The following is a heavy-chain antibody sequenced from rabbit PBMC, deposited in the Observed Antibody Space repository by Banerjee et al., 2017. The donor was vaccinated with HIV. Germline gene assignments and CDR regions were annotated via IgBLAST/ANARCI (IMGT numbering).Heavy chain of an antibody. CDR2: INPIFDSA. CDR1: GFDFSTYY. Sequence: QLEESGGGLVQPGGSLTLSCKASGFDFSTYYMSWVRQAPGKGLEWIGYINPIFDSAYYASWVNGRFTISSHSAQNTLYLQLNSLTAADTATYFCARDGYAGYPGYGNVNLWGQGTLVTVS. CDR3: ARDGYAGYPGYGNVNL. V-gene: IGHV1S7*01. J-gene: IGHJ4*01. D-gene: IGHD7-1*01.